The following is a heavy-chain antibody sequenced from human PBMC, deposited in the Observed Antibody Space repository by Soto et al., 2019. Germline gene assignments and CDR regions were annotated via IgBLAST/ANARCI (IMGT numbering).Heavy chain of an antibody. CDR2: IKQDGSEK. V-gene: IGHV3-7*01. Sequence: GGSLRLSCAASGFTFSSYWMSWVRQAPGKGLEWVANIKQDGSEKYYVDSVKGRFTISRDNAKNSLYLQMNSLRAEDTAVYYCARDSRDYIWGSYPTYFDYWGQGTLVTVSS. J-gene: IGHJ4*02. CDR3: ARDSRDYIWGSYPTYFDY. CDR1: GFTFSSYW. D-gene: IGHD3-16*02.